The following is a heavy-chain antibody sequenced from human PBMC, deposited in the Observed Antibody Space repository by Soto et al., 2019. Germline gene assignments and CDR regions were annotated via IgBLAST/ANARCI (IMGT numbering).Heavy chain of an antibody. J-gene: IGHJ6*03. D-gene: IGHD2-2*01. CDR3: ARGGKGVVVVPAAHNYYMDV. Sequence: GGSLRHSCAASGFTFSDYYMSWIRQAPGKGLERVSYISSSGSTIYYADSVKGRFTISRDNAKNSLYLQMNSLRAEDTAVYYCARGGKGVVVVPAAHNYYMDVWGKGTTVTVSS. CDR2: ISSSGSTI. V-gene: IGHV3-11*01. CDR1: GFTFSDYY.